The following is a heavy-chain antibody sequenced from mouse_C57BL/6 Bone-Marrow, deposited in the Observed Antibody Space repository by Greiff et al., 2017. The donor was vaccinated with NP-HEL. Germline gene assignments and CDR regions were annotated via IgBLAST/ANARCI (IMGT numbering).Heavy chain of an antibody. CDR1: GFTFSSYG. J-gene: IGHJ3*01. Sequence: VQLKESGGDLVKPGGSLKLSCAASGFTFSSYGMSWVRQTPDKRLEWVATISSGGSYTYYPDSVKGRFTISRDNAKNTLYLQMSSLKSEDTAMYYCAVLRPFAYWGQGTLVTVSA. CDR2: ISSGGSYT. CDR3: AVLRPFAY. D-gene: IGHD1-1*01. V-gene: IGHV5-6*01.